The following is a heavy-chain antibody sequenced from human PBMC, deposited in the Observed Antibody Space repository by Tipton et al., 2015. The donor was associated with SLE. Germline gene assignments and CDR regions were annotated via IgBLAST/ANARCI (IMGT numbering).Heavy chain of an antibody. V-gene: IGHV4-38-2*01. CDR2: IYHSGST. CDR1: GYSISSGYY. J-gene: IGHJ2*01. Sequence: TLSLTCAVSGYSISSGYYWGWIRQPPGKGLEWIGSIYHSGSTYYNPSLKSRVTISVDTSKNQFSLKLSPVTAADTAVYYCATSSGGSIRIAARPIYWYFDLWGRGTLVTVSS. D-gene: IGHD6-6*01. CDR3: ATSSGGSIRIAARPIYWYFDL.